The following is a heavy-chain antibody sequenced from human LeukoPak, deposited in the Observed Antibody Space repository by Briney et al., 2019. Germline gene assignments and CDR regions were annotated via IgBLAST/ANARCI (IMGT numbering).Heavy chain of an antibody. CDR3: ARGDSGYYDAFDI. CDR2: ISSSSSYI. Sequence: PGGSLRLSCAASGFTFSSYSMNWVRQAPGKGLEWVSSISSSSSYIYYADSEKGRFTISRDNAKNSLYLQMNSLRAEDTAVYYCARGDSGYYDAFDIWGQGTMVTVSS. CDR1: GFTFSSYS. D-gene: IGHD3-22*01. J-gene: IGHJ3*02. V-gene: IGHV3-21*01.